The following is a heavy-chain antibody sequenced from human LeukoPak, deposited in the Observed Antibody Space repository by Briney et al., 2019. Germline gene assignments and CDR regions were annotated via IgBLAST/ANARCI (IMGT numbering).Heavy chain of an antibody. V-gene: IGHV3-21*01. CDR2: ISSSSSYI. J-gene: IGHJ3*02. CDR1: GFTFSSYS. CDR3: ARGLDDAFDI. Sequence: PGGSLRLSCAASGFTFSSYSMNWVRQAPGKGLEWVSSISSSSSYIYYADSVKGRFTISRDNAKDSLYLQMNSLRAEDTAVYYCARGLDDAFDIWGQGTMVTVSS.